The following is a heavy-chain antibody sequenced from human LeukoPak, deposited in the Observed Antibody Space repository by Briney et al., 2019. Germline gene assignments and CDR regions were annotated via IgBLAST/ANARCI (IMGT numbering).Heavy chain of an antibody. J-gene: IGHJ4*02. Sequence: ASVKVSCKASGNTFTGYYIHWVRQAPGQGLEWMGWINPNSGGTNYAQEFQGRVTMTRDTSISTAYMELRLRSDDTAVYYCARSRNSHDYGDYHFDCWGQGTLVTVSS. CDR3: ARSRNSHDYGDYHFDC. CDR2: INPNSGGT. V-gene: IGHV1-2*02. D-gene: IGHD4-17*01. CDR1: GNTFTGYY.